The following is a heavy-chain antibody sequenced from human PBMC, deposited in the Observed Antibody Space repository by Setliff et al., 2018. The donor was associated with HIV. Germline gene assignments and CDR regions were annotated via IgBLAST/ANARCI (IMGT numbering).Heavy chain of an antibody. CDR1: GGTFSSYA. Sequence: SVKVSCKASGGTFSSYAISWVRQAPGQGLEWMGGIIPIFGTANYAQKFQGRVTITADESTSTAYMELSSLRSEDTAVYYCAGGYCSGTSCYLLHYYYYYYMDVWGKGTTVTVSS. CDR3: AGGYCSGTSCYLLHYYYYYYMDV. V-gene: IGHV1-69*13. CDR2: IIPIFGTA. D-gene: IGHD2-2*01. J-gene: IGHJ6*03.